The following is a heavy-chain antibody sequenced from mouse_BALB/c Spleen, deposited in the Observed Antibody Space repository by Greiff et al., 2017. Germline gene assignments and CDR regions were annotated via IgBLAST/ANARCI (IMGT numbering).Heavy chain of an antibody. CDR1: GFSLTSYG. CDR2: IWAGGST. V-gene: IGHV2-9*02. CDR3: ARAIHYYGYYAMDY. Sequence: QVELQQSGPGLVAPSQSLSITCTVSGFSLTSYGVHWVRQPPGKGLEWLGVIWAGGSTNYNSALMSRLSISKDNSKSQVFLKMNSLQTDDTAMYYCARAIHYYGYYAMDYWGQGTSVTVSS. J-gene: IGHJ4*01. D-gene: IGHD1-2*01.